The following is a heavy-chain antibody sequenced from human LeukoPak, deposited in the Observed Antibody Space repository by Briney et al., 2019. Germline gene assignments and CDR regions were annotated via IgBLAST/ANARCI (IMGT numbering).Heavy chain of an antibody. CDR2: IYNGVNT. Sequence: SETLSLTCTVSGASVSSTSYWSWLRQPPEKGVEWIAHIYNGVNTNYNPSLKSRVTISIDTAKNQFSLQLNSVTAADTAVYYCARSRAFNSGAFDPWGQGSLVTVSS. CDR3: ARSRAFNSGAFDP. V-gene: IGHV4-61*01. J-gene: IGHJ5*02. CDR1: GASVSSTSY. D-gene: IGHD1-26*01.